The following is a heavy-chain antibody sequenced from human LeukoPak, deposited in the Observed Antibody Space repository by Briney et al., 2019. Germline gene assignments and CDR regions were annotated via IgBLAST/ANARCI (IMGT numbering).Heavy chain of an antibody. CDR1: GGSISSKY. Sequence: SETLSLTCPVSGGSISSKYCSWIRQPPGKGLEWIGNIYDSGSTNYNPSLKSRLTISVDTSKNQCSLKLSSVTAADTAVYYCAIQSISDSSLSYFDYWGEGTLVNVSS. V-gene: IGHV4-59*01. D-gene: IGHD3-3*02. CDR3: AIQSISDSSLSYFDY. CDR2: IYDSGST. J-gene: IGHJ4*03.